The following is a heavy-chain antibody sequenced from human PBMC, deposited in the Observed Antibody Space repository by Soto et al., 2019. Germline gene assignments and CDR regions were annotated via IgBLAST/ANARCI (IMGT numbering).Heavy chain of an antibody. CDR3: VKDKGAAAGFDD. CDR2: ISYEGSEK. D-gene: IGHD6-13*01. J-gene: IGHJ4*02. CDR1: GFTFSNNG. V-gene: IGHV3-30*18. Sequence: SLRLSCAASGFTFSNNGMHWVRQAPGKGLEWMGVISYEGSEKYYAGSVKGRFTISRDNSKNTLYLQMDTLRAEDTAIYYCVKDKGAAAGFDDWGQGILVTVSS.